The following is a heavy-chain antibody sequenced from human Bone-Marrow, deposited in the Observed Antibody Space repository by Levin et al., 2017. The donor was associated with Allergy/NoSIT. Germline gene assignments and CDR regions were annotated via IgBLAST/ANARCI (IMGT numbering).Heavy chain of an antibody. J-gene: IGHJ4*02. Sequence: SETLSLTCAVSGASISNNYWSWIRQSPGKGLEWIGSLYSNGTTNHKTSFKSRVTILVDTSKNELSLRLTSVTAADTGVYFCSRGRQLVSWKWGDHDYWGQGTLATVIS. CDR1: GASISNNY. CDR2: LYSNGTT. V-gene: IGHV4-59*01. CDR3: SRGRQLVSWKWGDHDY. D-gene: IGHD6-13*01.